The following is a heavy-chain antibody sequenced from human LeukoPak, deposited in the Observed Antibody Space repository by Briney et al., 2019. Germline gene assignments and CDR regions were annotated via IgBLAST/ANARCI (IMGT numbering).Heavy chain of an antibody. J-gene: IGHJ5*02. Sequence: GGSLRLSCAASGFTFSSYWMHWVRQAPGKGLVWVSRINSDGSSTSYADSVKGRFTISRDNAKNTLYLQMNSLRAEDTAVYYCARDGSSSRYSKDDNWFDPWGQGTLVTVSS. V-gene: IGHV3-74*01. D-gene: IGHD6-13*01. CDR3: ARDGSSSRYSKDDNWFDP. CDR1: GFTFSSYW. CDR2: INSDGSST.